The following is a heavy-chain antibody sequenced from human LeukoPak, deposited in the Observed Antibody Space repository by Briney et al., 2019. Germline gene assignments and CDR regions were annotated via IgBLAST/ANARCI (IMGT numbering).Heavy chain of an antibody. Sequence: SETLSLTCTVSGGSISSYYWSWIRQPAGKGLEWIGRIYASGSTNYNPSLKSRVTMSVDTSKSQFSLKLISVTAADTAVYYCAREGDYDFWSGYQNWFDPWGQGTLVTVSS. CDR3: AREGDYDFWSGYQNWFDP. V-gene: IGHV4-4*07. CDR2: IYASGST. J-gene: IGHJ5*02. D-gene: IGHD3-3*01. CDR1: GGSISSYY.